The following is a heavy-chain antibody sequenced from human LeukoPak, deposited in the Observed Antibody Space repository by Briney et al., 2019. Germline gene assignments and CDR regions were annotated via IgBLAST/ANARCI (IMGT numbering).Heavy chain of an antibody. V-gene: IGHV4-61*08. D-gene: IGHD5-18*01. CDR2: IYYSGST. CDR1: GGSISSGGYY. J-gene: IGHJ6*02. CDR3: ARAVIVDTEHYYYYYGMDV. Sequence: SETLSLTCTVSGGSISSGGYYWSWIRQHPGKGLEWIGYIYYSGSTNYNPSLKSRVTISVDTSKNQFSLKLSSVTAADTAVYYCARAVIVDTEHYYYYYGMDVWGQGTTVTVSS.